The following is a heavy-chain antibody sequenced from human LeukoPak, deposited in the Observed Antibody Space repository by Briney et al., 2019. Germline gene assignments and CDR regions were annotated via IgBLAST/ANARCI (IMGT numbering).Heavy chain of an antibody. D-gene: IGHD6-19*01. CDR2: ISSSGSTI. J-gene: IGHJ4*02. CDR3: AKDHLPGIVVADRDY. Sequence: GGSLRLSCAASGFTFSSYEMNWVRQAPGKGLEWVSYISSSGSTIYYADSVKGRFTISRDNAKNSLYLQMNSLRAEDTAVYYCAKDHLPGIVVADRDYWGQGTLVTVSS. V-gene: IGHV3-48*03. CDR1: GFTFSSYE.